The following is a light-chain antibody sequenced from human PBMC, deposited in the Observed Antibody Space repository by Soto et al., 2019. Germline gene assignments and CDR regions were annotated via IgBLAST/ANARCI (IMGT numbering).Light chain of an antibody. CDR2: DEP. Sequence: EIVLTQSPGTLSLSQGEGATLSCRASQSVSSSYSAWYQQNPGQAPRLLIYDEPSRATGIPDRFSGSESGTDFNLSISRLEAEDFAVYYCQQYGSSPWTFGQGTKVETK. CDR1: QSVSSSY. J-gene: IGKJ1*01. CDR3: QQYGSSPWT. V-gene: IGKV3-20*01.